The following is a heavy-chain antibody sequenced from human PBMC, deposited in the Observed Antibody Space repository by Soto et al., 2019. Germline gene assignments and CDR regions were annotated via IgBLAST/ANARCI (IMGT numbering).Heavy chain of an antibody. CDR3: ARVTGLYNWFDP. CDR2: IYYSGST. V-gene: IGHV4-59*01. CDR1: GGSINSYY. Sequence: SETQSLTCTVSGGSINSYYGTWIRQPPGQGLEWIGFIYYSGSTTYNPSLKSRVTMSVDTSKNQFSLKLTSVTPADTAVYYCARVTGLYNWFDPWGRGTLVTVSS. J-gene: IGHJ5*02. D-gene: IGHD3-9*01.